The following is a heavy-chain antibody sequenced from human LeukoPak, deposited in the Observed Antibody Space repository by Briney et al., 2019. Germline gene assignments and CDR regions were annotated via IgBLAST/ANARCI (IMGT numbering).Heavy chain of an antibody. CDR1: GFSFSSYN. CDR3: ARVLRDYYFDY. Sequence: GSLSLSCAASGFSFSSYNMNWVRQAPGKGLEWVSSITMSSTYIYHADSVKGRFTISRDNAKNSLFLQMNSLRAEDTAVYYCARVLRDYYFDYWGQGTLVTVSS. CDR2: ITMSSTYI. D-gene: IGHD3-9*01. J-gene: IGHJ4*02. V-gene: IGHV3-21*01.